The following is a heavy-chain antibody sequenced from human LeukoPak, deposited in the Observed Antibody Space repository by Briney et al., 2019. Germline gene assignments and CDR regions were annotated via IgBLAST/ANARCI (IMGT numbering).Heavy chain of an antibody. CDR3: ARDPLSSSSFDL. J-gene: IGHJ4*02. CDR1: GFTFSTYA. V-gene: IGHV3-23*01. Sequence: GGSLRLSCTASGFTFSTYAMTWVRQAPGKGLEWVSSISGGAGSTYYADSVKGRFTISRANSENTLYLQMHSLRAEDTAVYYCARDPLSSSSFDLWGQGTLVTVSS. CDR2: ISGGAGST. D-gene: IGHD6-13*01.